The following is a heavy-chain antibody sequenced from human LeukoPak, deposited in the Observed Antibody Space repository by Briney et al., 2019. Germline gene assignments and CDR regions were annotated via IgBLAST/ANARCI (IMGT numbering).Heavy chain of an antibody. CDR3: TRDQTPYY. CDR1: GFTFGDYA. CDR2: IRSEPFGGTP. Sequence: GGSLRLSCTGSGFTFGDYAMSWVRQAPGKGLEWVGFIRSEPFGGTPEYAASVKGRFTISRDDSKSIAYLQVNSLKTEDTAVYFCTRDQTPYYWGQGTLVTVSS. V-gene: IGHV3-49*04. J-gene: IGHJ4*02.